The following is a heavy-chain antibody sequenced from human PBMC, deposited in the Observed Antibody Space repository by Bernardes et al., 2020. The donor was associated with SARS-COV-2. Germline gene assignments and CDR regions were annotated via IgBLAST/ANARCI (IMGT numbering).Heavy chain of an antibody. V-gene: IGHV3-23*01. CDR3: ANWDYDGFLEWFLLY. D-gene: IGHD3-3*01. CDR2: ISGSGAST. Sequence: GESLRLSCVDSGFTFSTYAMSWVRQAPGKGLEWVSAISGSGASTYYADSVRGRFTISRDNSKNTLYLQMNSLRAEDTAVYYCANWDYDGFLEWFLLYWGQGTLVTVSS. J-gene: IGHJ4*02. CDR1: GFTFSTYA.